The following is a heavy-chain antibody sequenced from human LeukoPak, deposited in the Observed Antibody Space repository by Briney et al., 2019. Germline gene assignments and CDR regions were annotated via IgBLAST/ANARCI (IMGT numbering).Heavy chain of an antibody. Sequence: PGRSPRLSCAASGFTFSSYAMHWVRQAPGKGLEWVAVISYDGSNKYYADSVKGRFTISRDNSKNTLYLQMNSLRAEDTAVYYCAREGFYFDYWGQGTLVTVSS. CDR2: ISYDGSNK. V-gene: IGHV3-30*01. CDR1: GFTFSSYA. CDR3: AREGFYFDY. J-gene: IGHJ4*02.